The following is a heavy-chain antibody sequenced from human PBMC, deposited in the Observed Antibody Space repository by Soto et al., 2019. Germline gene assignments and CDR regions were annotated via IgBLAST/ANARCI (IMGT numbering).Heavy chain of an antibody. Sequence: SETLSLTCTLSGGSISTYYWSWIRQPPGKGLEWIGEIYHSGSTNHNPSNKRRDIISEDKSRNQFSLKLSSLTAADTAVYFCASHRGNTFGPYDDWGQGTQVT. CDR3: ASHRGNTFGPYDD. CDR2: IYHSGST. D-gene: IGHD3-16*01. CDR1: GGSISTYY. J-gene: IGHJ4*01. V-gene: IGHV4-59*12.